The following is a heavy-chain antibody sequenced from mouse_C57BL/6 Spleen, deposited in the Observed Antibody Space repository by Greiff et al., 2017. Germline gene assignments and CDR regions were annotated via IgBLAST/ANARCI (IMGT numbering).Heavy chain of an antibody. D-gene: IGHD1-1*01. CDR1: GFTFSSYG. V-gene: IGHV5-6*01. CDR2: ISSGGSYT. J-gene: IGHJ2*01. Sequence: EVQLVESGGDLVKPGGSLKLSCAASGFTFSSYGMSWVRQTPDKRLEWVATISSGGSYTYYPDSVKGRFTISRDNAKNTLYLQMSSLKSEDTAMYYCARHGGDYGYFDYWGQGTTLTVSS. CDR3: ARHGGDYGYFDY.